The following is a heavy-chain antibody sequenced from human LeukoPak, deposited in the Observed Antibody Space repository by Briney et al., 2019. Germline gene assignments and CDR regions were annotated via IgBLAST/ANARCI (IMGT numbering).Heavy chain of an antibody. D-gene: IGHD6-19*01. CDR2: ISYDGTNE. CDR1: RFTFSSYA. Sequence: GRSLRLSCAASRFTFSSYAMHWVRQAPGKGLEWVAAISYDGTNEYHADSVKGRFTISRDKSKNTLYLQMNSLRAEDTAIYYCARDRIAVAGMGAFQHWGQGTLVTVSS. V-gene: IGHV3-30*04. CDR3: ARDRIAVAGMGAFQH. J-gene: IGHJ1*01.